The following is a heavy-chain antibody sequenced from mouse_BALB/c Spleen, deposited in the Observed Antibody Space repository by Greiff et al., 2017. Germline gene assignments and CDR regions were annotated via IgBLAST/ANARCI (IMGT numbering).Heavy chain of an antibody. V-gene: IGHV1-80*01. CDR2: IYPGDGDT. CDR1: GYAFSSYW. J-gene: IGHJ4*01. Sequence: VQLQQSGAELVRPGSSVKISCKASGYAFSSYWMNWVKQRPGQGLEWIGQIYPGDGDTNYNGKFKGKATLTADKSSSTAYMQLSSLTSEDSAVYFCALLYYGNYAYYYAMDYWGQGTSVTVSS. D-gene: IGHD2-1*01. CDR3: ALLYYGNYAYYYAMDY.